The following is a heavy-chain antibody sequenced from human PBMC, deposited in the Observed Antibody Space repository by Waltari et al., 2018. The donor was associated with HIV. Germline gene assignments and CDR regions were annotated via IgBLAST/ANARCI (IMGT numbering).Heavy chain of an antibody. V-gene: IGHV4-61*02. Sequence: QVQLQESGPGLVKPSQTLSLSCTVSGGSVSSGSYYWIWIRQPAGKGREWVGRIYTSGSTNYNPSLKSRVTISVDTSKNQFSLKLSSVTAADTAVYYCAREYGGNRPDYWGQGTLVTVSS. CDR2: IYTSGST. CDR3: AREYGGNRPDY. D-gene: IGHD5-18*01. J-gene: IGHJ4*02. CDR1: GGSVSSGSYY.